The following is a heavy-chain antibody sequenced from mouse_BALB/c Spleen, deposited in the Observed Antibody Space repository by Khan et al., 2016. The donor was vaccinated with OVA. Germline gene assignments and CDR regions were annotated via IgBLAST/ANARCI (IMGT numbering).Heavy chain of an antibody. Sequence: EVQLQESGPSLVKPSQTLSLTCSVTGDSITSGYWSWIRKFPGNKLEYMGYMIYTGYTDYNPSLKSRIAITRHTSKNHYYLQLNSVTAEDTATYDCARSTYRYAFAYWGQGTLVTVSA. CDR2: MIYTGYT. V-gene: IGHV3-8*02. CDR1: GDSITSGY. CDR3: ARSTYRYAFAY. J-gene: IGHJ3*01. D-gene: IGHD2-14*01.